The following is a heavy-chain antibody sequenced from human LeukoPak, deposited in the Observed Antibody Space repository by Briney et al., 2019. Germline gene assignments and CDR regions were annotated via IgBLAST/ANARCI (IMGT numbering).Heavy chain of an antibody. CDR2: ISGSGSDI. CDR3: ARRTFPNDAFDV. V-gene: IGHV3-21*01. CDR1: GFTFSTFS. D-gene: IGHD1-7*01. Sequence: GGSLRLSCAASGFTFSTFSMNWVRQTPGKGLEWVSAISGSGSDIYYADSVEGRFTISRDNPKRSLYLQMNSLRAEDTAVYYCARRTFPNDAFDVWGQGTVVTVSS. J-gene: IGHJ3*01.